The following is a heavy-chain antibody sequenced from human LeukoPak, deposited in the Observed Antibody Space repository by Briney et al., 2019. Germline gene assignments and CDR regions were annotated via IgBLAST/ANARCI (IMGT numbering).Heavy chain of an antibody. CDR3: AKDGRCSGGSCYGEVLG. Sequence: GGSLRLSCAASGFTFSSYAMSWVRQAPGKGLEWVSAISGSGGSTYYADSVKGRFTISRDNSKNTLYLQMNSLRAEDTAVYYCAKDGRCSGGSCYGEVLGWGQGTLVTVSS. CDR2: ISGSGGST. D-gene: IGHD2-15*01. CDR1: GFTFSSYA. J-gene: IGHJ4*02. V-gene: IGHV3-23*01.